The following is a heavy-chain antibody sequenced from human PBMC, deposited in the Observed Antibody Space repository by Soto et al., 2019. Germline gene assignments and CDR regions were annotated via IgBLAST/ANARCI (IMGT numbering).Heavy chain of an antibody. V-gene: IGHV3-11*06. CDR3: ARVWLRYYDSSGYPYYFDY. CDR1: GFTFSDYY. Sequence: GGSLRLSCAASGFTFSDYYMSWIRQAPGKGLEWVSYISSSSSYTNYADSVKGRFTISRDNAKNSLYLQMNSLRAEDTAAYYCARVWLRYYDSSGYPYYFDYWGQGTLVTVSS. D-gene: IGHD3-22*01. CDR2: ISSSSSYT. J-gene: IGHJ4*02.